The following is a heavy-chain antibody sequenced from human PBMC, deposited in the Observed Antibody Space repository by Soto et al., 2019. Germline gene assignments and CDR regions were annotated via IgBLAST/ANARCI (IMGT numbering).Heavy chain of an antibody. CDR3: ARVSNYLEMATIVFDY. D-gene: IGHD5-12*01. V-gene: IGHV4-31*03. J-gene: IGHJ4*02. CDR2: IYYSGST. Sequence: KPSETLSLTCTVSGGSISSGGYYWSWIRQHPGKGLEWIGYIYYSGSTYYNPSLKSRVTISVDTSKNQFSLKLSSVTAADTAVYYCARVSNYLEMATIVFDYWGQGTLVTVSA. CDR1: GGSISSGGYY.